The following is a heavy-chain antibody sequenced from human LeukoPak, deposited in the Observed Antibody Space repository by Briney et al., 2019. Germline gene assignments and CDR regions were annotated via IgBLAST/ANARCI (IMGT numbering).Heavy chain of an antibody. Sequence: PSETLSLTCTVSGGSISSSSYYWGWIRQPPGKGLEWIGSIYYSGSTYYNPSLKSRVTISVDTSKNQFSLKLSSVTAADTAVYYCASIGSYWHFDYWGQGTLVTVSS. CDR1: GGSISSSSYY. D-gene: IGHD1-26*01. CDR3: ASIGSYWHFDY. J-gene: IGHJ4*02. V-gene: IGHV4-39*07. CDR2: IYYSGST.